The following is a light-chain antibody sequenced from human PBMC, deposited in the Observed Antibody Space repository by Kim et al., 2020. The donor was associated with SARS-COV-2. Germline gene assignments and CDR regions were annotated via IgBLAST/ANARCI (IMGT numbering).Light chain of an antibody. J-gene: IGKJ4*01. CDR2: GAS. Sequence: EIVMTQSPATLSVSPGERATLSCRASQSVSSNLAWYQQKPGQAPRLLIYGASTGATGIPARFSGSGSGTEFTPTISSLQSEDLAVYYCQQYNNWPLTFGGGTKVDIK. V-gene: IGKV3-15*01. CDR1: QSVSSN. CDR3: QQYNNWPLT.